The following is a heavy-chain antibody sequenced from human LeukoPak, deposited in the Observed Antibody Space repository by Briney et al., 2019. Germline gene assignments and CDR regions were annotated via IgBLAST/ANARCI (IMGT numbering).Heavy chain of an antibody. CDR2: ISAYNGNT. Sequence: ASVKVSCKASGYTVTTYGISWVRQAPGQGLEWMGWISAYNGNTKYAQNLQGRVTMTTDTSTSIVYMELRSLRSDDTAVYYCARDLGTPGNYGMDVWGQGTTVTVSS. CDR1: GYTVTTYG. V-gene: IGHV1-18*01. CDR3: ARDLGTPGNYGMDV. J-gene: IGHJ6*02. D-gene: IGHD3-10*01.